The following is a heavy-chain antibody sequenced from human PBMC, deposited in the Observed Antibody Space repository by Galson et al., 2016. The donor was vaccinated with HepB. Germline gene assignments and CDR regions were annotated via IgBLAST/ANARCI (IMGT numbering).Heavy chain of an antibody. Sequence: SLRLSCAGSGFTFSRYPINWVRQAPGKGLEWVSGISATGTQTDYQYNVRGRFTISRDNSKTTVYLRMNSLTADDTAVYYCVKDENDLWPHDAFDVWGQGTLVSVSS. CDR2: ISATGTQT. J-gene: IGHJ3*01. CDR1: GFTFSRYP. V-gene: IGHV3-23*01. CDR3: VKDENDLWPHDAFDV.